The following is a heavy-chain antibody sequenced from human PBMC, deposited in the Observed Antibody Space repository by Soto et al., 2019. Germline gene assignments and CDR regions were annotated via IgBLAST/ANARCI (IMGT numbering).Heavy chain of an antibody. Sequence: EVQLVESGGGLVQPGGSLRLSCAVSGFSFSSAWMTWIRQAPGTGLERVAIMNEDGSERYYVDSVKGRFTISRDNAKNALFLQMNSLRVEDTAVYFCARDRAYRRFDYWGQGSLVTVSS. CDR1: GFSFSSAW. V-gene: IGHV3-7*03. CDR3: ARDRAYRRFDY. CDR2: MNEDGSER. J-gene: IGHJ4*02. D-gene: IGHD4-4*01.